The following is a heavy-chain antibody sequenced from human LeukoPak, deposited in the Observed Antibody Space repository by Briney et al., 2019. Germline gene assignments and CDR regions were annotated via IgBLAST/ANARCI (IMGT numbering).Heavy chain of an antibody. CDR3: AKDTGYYYDSSNYWS. CDR2: ISWNSGSL. J-gene: IGHJ5*02. CDR1: GFTFDDYA. Sequence: GRSLRLSCAASGFTFDDYAMHWVRQAPGKGLEWVSGISWNSGSLVYADSVKGRFTISRDNAKNSLYLQMNSLRAEDTALYYCAKDTGYYYDSSNYWSWGQGTLVTVSS. D-gene: IGHD3-22*01. V-gene: IGHV3-9*01.